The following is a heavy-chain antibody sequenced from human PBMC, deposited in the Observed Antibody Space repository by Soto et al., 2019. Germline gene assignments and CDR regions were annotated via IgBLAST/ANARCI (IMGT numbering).Heavy chain of an antibody. CDR3: ARDVAHGYTENV. CDR2: LYDSGIT. D-gene: IGHD5-18*01. J-gene: IGHJ3*01. CDR1: GGSVGSGEYY. Sequence: QVQLQESGPGLVKPSQTLSLACTVSGGSVGSGEYYYSWIRQPPGKGLEWIGYLYDSGITNYTPSLKGRVTMSLDRSNNQVPLKLSAVTAADTAVYFCARDVAHGYTENVWGQGTMVTVSS. V-gene: IGHV4-30-4*01.